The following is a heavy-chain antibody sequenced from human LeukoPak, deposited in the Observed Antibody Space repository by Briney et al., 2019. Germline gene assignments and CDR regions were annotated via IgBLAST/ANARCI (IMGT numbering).Heavy chain of an antibody. CDR1: GFTVSSNY. CDR3: ASRLITGDAFDI. V-gene: IGHV3-53*01. CDR2: IYSGGST. D-gene: IGHD3-22*01. Sequence: GGSLRLSCAASGFTVSSNYMSWVRQAPGKGLEWVSVIYSGGSTYYADSTKGRFTIPRDNSKNTLYLQMNSLRAEDTAVYYCASRLITGDAFDIWGQGTMVTVSS. J-gene: IGHJ3*02.